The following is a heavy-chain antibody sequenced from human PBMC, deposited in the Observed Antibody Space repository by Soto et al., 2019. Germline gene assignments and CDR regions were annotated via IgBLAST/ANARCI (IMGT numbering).Heavy chain of an antibody. CDR1: GYIFTNYG. D-gene: IGHD1-20*01. CDR2: INPGNGNT. Sequence: QVQLVQSGAEEKKPGASVKVSCKASGYIFTNYGLQWVRQAPGQRLEWMGWINPGNGNTKYSQKFQGRVSITRDTSASTAYMELSRLTSEVTAVYYCAAGGALIGNQAFDVWGQGTMVTVSS. V-gene: IGHV1-3*05. J-gene: IGHJ3*01. CDR3: AAGGALIGNQAFDV.